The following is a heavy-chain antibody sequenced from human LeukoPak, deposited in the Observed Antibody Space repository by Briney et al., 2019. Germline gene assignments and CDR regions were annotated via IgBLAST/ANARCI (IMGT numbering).Heavy chain of an antibody. D-gene: IGHD6-13*01. J-gene: IGHJ6*02. Sequence: GGSLRLSCAASGFTFSDYYMSWIRQAPGKGLEWVSYISSSGSTIYYADSVKGRFTISRDNAKNSLYLQMNSLRAEDTAVYYCARGDSDSPRHYYYYGMDVWGQGTTVTVSS. CDR3: ARGDSDSPRHYYYYGMDV. CDR1: GFTFSDYY. CDR2: ISSSGSTI. V-gene: IGHV3-11*01.